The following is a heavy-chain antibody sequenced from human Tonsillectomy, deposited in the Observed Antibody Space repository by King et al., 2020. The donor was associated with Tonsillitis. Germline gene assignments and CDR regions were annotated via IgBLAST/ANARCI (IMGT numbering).Heavy chain of an antibody. J-gene: IGHJ6*02. CDR2: ISYDGTSE. CDR1: GFILSTYA. V-gene: IGHV3-30-3*01. D-gene: IGHD3-22*01. CDR3: ARLAPASYDSSGYPLPYYYCGMDV. Sequence: VQLVESGGGVVQPGRSLRLSCAASGFILSTYALHWVRQAPGKGLEWVAVISYDGTSENYADSVKGRFTISRDNSKNTLYLQMNSLRAEDTAVYYCARLAPASYDSSGYPLPYYYCGMDVWGQGTTVTVSS.